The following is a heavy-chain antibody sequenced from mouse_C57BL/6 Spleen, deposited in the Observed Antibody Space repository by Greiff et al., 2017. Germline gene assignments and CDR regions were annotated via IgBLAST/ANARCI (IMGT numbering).Heavy chain of an antibody. CDR1: GYTFTSYW. D-gene: IGHD1-1*01. V-gene: IGHV1-69*01. CDR2: IDPSDSYT. Sequence: QVQLQQPGAELVMPGASVKLSCKASGYTFTSYWMHWVKQRPGQGLEWIGEIDPSDSYTNYNQKFKGKSTLTVDKSSSTAYMQLSSLTSEDSAVYYCARVGITTVVATPDYWGQGTTLTVSS. J-gene: IGHJ2*01. CDR3: ARVGITTVVATPDY.